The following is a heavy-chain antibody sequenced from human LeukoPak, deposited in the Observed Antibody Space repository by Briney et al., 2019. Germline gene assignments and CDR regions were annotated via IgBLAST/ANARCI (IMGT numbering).Heavy chain of an antibody. D-gene: IGHD3-22*01. CDR1: GFTFSSFS. Sequence: GGSRRLSCAASGFTFSSFSMNWVRQAPGKGLEWVASISTGSSYIYYADSVKGRFTISRDNAKNSLYLQMSSLRAEDTAVYYCARDRAYYYDSSGYYYLDYWGQGTLVTVSS. V-gene: IGHV3-21*01. CDR3: ARDRAYYYDSSGYYYLDY. CDR2: ISTGSSYI. J-gene: IGHJ4*02.